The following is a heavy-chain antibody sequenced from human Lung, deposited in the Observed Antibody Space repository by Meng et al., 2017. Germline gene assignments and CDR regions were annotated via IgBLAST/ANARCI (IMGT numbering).Heavy chain of an antibody. CDR1: GFTFTDHW. CDR3: TNDRLNH. Sequence: VEWGGSGGGLVPPGWSLRLSCAAAGFTFTDHWMHWVRQGPGKGLVWVSRINRDGTKPTYADSVKGRFTISRDNAKNTLYLQMNNLRAEDTAFYYCTNDRLNHWGQGALVTVSS. D-gene: IGHD1-1*01. V-gene: IGHV3-74*01. J-gene: IGHJ1*01. CDR2: INRDGTKP.